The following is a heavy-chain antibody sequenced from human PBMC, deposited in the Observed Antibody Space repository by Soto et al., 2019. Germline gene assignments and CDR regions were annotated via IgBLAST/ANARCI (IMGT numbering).Heavy chain of an antibody. V-gene: IGHV3-73*01. J-gene: IGHJ5*02. D-gene: IGHD1-26*01. CDR3: NKSSGTLSAPAA. CDR2: VASKPEGYTT. CDR1: GYTFSDTA. Sequence: PGGSLRLSCAASGYTFSDTAIHWVRQAPGKGLEWVGRVASKPEGYTTTYGASVKGRFTISRDESQNTAYLQMNSLKTEDTAVYYCNKSSGTLSAPAALGPGTLVTVSS.